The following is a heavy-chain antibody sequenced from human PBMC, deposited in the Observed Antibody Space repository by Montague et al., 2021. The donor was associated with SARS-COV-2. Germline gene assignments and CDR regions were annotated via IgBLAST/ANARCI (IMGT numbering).Heavy chain of an antibody. Sequence: CAISGDSVSSNGAAWKWNRQSPSRGFEWLGRTYYRSKWYNDYAVSVKSRITINPDTSKNQFSLQLNSVTPEDTAVYYCARNIAVAGRAEGFDYWGQGTLVTVSS. CDR1: GDSVSSNGAA. V-gene: IGHV6-1*01. CDR3: ARNIAVAGRAEGFDY. CDR2: TYYRSKWYN. J-gene: IGHJ4*02. D-gene: IGHD6-19*01.